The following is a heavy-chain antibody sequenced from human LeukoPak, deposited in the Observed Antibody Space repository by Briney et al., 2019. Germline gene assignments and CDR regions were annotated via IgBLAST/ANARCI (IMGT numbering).Heavy chain of an antibody. V-gene: IGHV1-2*02. CDR1: GYIFIDYE. CDR3: ASYPRYSSTPPFDY. Sequence: VASVKVSCKTSGYIFIDYEISWVRQAPGQGLEWMGWINPNTGDTNYAQSFQGRVSMTRDTSVTTAYMELSSLTSDDTAVYYCASYPRYSSTPPFDYWGQGTLVIVSS. J-gene: IGHJ4*02. CDR2: INPNTGDT. D-gene: IGHD2-21*01.